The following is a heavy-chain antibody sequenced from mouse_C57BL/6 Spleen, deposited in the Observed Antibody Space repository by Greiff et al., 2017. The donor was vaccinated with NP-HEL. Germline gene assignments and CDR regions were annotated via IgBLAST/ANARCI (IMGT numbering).Heavy chain of an antibody. V-gene: IGHV1-82*01. CDR1: GYAFSSSW. D-gene: IGHD1-1*01. CDR2: IYPGDGDT. CDR3: ARSVTTVVVD. Sequence: QVTLKESGPELVKPGASVKISCKASGYAFSSSWMNWVKQRPGKGLEWIGRIYPGDGDTNYNGKFKGKATLTADKSSSTAYMQLSSLTSEDSAVYFCARSVTTVVVDWGQGTTLTVSS. J-gene: IGHJ2*01.